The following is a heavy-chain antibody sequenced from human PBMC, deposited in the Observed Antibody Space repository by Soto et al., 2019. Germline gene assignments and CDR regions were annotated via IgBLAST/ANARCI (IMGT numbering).Heavy chain of an antibody. J-gene: IGHJ4*02. D-gene: IGHD6-6*01. CDR2: TYHSGST. CDR1: SGSISSSNW. CDR3: ARGRGSSSSGAIFDY. V-gene: IGHV4-4*02. Sequence: SETLSLTCAVSSGSISSSNWWSWVRQPPGKGLEWIGETYHSGSTNYNPSLKSRVTISVDKSKNQFSLKLSSVTAADTAVYYCARGRGSSSSGAIFDYWGQGTLVTVSS.